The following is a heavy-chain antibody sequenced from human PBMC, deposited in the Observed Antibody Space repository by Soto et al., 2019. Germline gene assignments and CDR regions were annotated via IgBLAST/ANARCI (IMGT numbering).Heavy chain of an antibody. Sequence: GASVKVSCKASGYTFTGYYMHWVRQAPGQGLEWMGWINPNSGGTNYAQKFQGWVTMTRDTSISTAYMELSRLRSDDTAVYYCARDVYYGSGSYLDYWGQGTLVTVSS. V-gene: IGHV1-2*04. D-gene: IGHD3-10*01. CDR3: ARDVYYGSGSYLDY. CDR1: GYTFTGYY. J-gene: IGHJ4*02. CDR2: INPNSGGT.